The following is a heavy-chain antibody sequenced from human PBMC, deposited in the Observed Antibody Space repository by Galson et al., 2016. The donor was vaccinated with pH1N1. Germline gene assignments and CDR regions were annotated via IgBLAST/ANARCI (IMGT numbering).Heavy chain of an antibody. CDR3: ARDGESMRGCYFNYYYYGMDV. CDR1: GYTFTSYG. Sequence: SVKVSCKASGYTFTSYGISWVRQAPGQGLEWMGWISVYNGNTNYAQKLQGRVTMTTDTSTSTAYMELRSLRSDDTAVYYCARDGESMRGCYFNYYYYGMDVWGQGTTVTVSS. J-gene: IGHJ6*02. D-gene: IGHD1-26*01. V-gene: IGHV1-18*04. CDR2: ISVYNGNT.